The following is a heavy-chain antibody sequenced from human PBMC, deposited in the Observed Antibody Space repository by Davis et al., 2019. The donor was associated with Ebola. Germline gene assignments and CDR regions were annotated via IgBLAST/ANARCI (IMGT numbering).Heavy chain of an antibody. V-gene: IGHV5-10-1*01. CDR1: GYTFTSYW. Sequence: GESLKISCKGSGYTFTSYWLAWVRQLPGKGLEWLGRIDPSDSYTNYSPSFQGHVTISADKSISTAYLQWSSLKASDTAMYYCARVYRLMAVRIDYWGQGTLVTVSS. CDR2: IDPSDSYT. CDR3: ARVYRLMAVRIDY. D-gene: IGHD1-26*01. J-gene: IGHJ4*02.